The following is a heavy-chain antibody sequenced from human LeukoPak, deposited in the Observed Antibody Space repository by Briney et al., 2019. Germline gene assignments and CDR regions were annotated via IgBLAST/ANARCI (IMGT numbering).Heavy chain of an antibody. CDR1: GYTFTSYG. D-gene: IGHD4/OR15-4a*01. V-gene: IGHV1-18*01. CDR3: AREGDCGGNGVWYNAGNWFDP. CDR2: ISAYNGNT. J-gene: IGHJ5*02. Sequence: ASVKVSCKASGYTFTSYGISWVRQAPGQGLEWMGWISAYNGNTNYAQKLQGRVTMTTDTSTSTAYMELRSLRSDDTAVYYCAREGDCGGNGVWYNAGNWFDPWGQGTLVTVSS.